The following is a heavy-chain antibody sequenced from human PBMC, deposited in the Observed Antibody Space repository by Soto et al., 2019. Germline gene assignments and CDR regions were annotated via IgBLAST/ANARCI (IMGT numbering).Heavy chain of an antibody. CDR3: ARILYRPTGPFDY. D-gene: IGHD3-16*02. CDR1: GGSISSGGYY. J-gene: IGHJ4*02. CDR2: IYYSGST. V-gene: IGHV4-31*03. Sequence: SETLSLTCTVSGGSISSGGYYWSWIRQHPGKGLEWIGYIYYSGSTYYNPSLKSRVTISVDTSKNQFSLKLSSVTAADTAVYYCARILYRPTGPFDYWGQGTLVTVSS.